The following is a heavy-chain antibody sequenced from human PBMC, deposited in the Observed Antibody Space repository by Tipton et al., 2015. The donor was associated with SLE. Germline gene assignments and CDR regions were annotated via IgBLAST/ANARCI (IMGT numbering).Heavy chain of an antibody. D-gene: IGHD5/OR15-5a*01. J-gene: IGHJ2*01. CDR3: ARGPLLDL. V-gene: IGHV4-4*02. CDR1: GGSISSSNW. CDR2: INHSGST. Sequence: TLSLTCAVSGGSISSSNWWSWVRQPPGKGLEWIGEINHSGSTNYNPSLKSRVTISVDTSKNQFSLKLSSVTAADTALYYCARGPLLDLWGRGTLVTVSS.